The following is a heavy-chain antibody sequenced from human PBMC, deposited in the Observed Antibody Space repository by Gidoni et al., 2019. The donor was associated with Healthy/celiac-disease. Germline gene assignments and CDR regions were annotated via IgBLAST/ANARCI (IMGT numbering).Heavy chain of an antibody. D-gene: IGHD1-20*01. J-gene: IGHJ4*02. CDR2: INHRGST. Sequence: QVQLQQWGAGLLTPSETLSLSCAVYGGSFSGNYWSWIRQPPGKGLEWIGEINHRGSTIYNPSLKSRVTISVDTSKNQFSLKLRSVTAADTAVYYCARGRYNFDYWGQGTLVTVSS. V-gene: IGHV4-34*01. CDR3: ARGRYNFDY. CDR1: GGSFSGNY.